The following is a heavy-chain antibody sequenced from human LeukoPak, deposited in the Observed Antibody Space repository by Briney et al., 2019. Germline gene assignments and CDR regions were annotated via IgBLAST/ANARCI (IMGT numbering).Heavy chain of an antibody. D-gene: IGHD1-26*01. V-gene: IGHV4-31*03. Sequence: SQTLSLTCTVSGGSISSGGNYWSWIRQHPGKGPEWIGYIHHGGSTYYNPSLKNRVSISVDTSMNQFSLNLTSVTAADTAIYFCARVVGDYFDYWGQGTLVTVSS. CDR1: GGSISSGGNY. CDR3: ARVVGDYFDY. CDR2: IHHGGST. J-gene: IGHJ4*02.